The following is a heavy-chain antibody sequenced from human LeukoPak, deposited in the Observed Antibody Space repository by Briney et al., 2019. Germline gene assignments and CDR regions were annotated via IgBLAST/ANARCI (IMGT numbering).Heavy chain of an antibody. CDR2: INWNGGST. J-gene: IGHJ4*02. CDR3: ARVSVRYCSGGSCYPFDY. D-gene: IGHD2-15*01. V-gene: IGHV3-20*01. Sequence: PGGSLRLSCAASGFTFDDYGMSWVRQAPGKGLEWVSGINWNGGSTGYADSVKGRFTISRDSAKNSLYLQMNSLRAEDTALYHCARVSVRYCSGGSCYPFDYWGQGTLVTVSS. CDR1: GFTFDDYG.